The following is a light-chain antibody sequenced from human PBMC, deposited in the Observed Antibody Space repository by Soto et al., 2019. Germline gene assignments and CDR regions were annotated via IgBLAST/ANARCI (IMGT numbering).Light chain of an antibody. CDR1: HILLHSDGYNY. CDR3: MQALQTPVT. V-gene: IGKV2-28*01. CDR2: SGS. Sequence: IVLTQSFLSLPLTAGGPGSISCRSIHILLHSDGYNYMDWYMQKPGQSPQLLIYSGSHRASGVPDRFSGSGSGTDFTLKISRVEAEDVGVYYCMQALQTPVTFGGGTKVDIK. J-gene: IGKJ4*01.